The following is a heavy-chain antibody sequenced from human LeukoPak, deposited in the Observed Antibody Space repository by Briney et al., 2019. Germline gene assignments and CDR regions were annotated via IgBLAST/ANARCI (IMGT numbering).Heavy chain of an antibody. CDR2: FDPEDGET. Sequence: ASVKVSCKVSGYTLTELSMHWVRQAPGKGLEWMGGFDPEDGETIYAQKFQGRVTMTEDTSTNTAYMELSSLRSEDTAVYYCVTVGYYYDRSGLNDYWGQGTLVTVSS. D-gene: IGHD3-22*01. CDR3: VTVGYYYDRSGLNDY. J-gene: IGHJ4*02. CDR1: GYTLTELS. V-gene: IGHV1-24*01.